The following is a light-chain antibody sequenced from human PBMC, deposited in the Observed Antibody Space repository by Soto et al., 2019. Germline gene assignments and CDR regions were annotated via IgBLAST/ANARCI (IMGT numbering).Light chain of an antibody. CDR3: QSFGSSLSGYV. J-gene: IGLJ1*01. V-gene: IGLV2-14*01. CDR1: SSDIGGYYY. Sequence: QSVLTQPASVSGSPGQSITISCTGTSSDIGGYYYVSWYQHHPGKAPKLLIYQVTNRPSRVSNRFSGSKSGNTASLTISGLQADDEADYYCQSFGSSLSGYVFGTGTKVTVL. CDR2: QVT.